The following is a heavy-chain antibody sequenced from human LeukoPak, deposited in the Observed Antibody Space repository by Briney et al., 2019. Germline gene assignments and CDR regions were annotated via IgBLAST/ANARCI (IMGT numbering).Heavy chain of an antibody. CDR3: ARRKGHGFNNGGYIFDY. J-gene: IGHJ4*02. V-gene: IGHV5-51*01. D-gene: IGHD2-8*01. Sequence: GESLKISCQGFGYSFTGYWIAWVRQMPGKGLEWMGIIYPGDSDTRYSPAFQGQVTISADKSIDTAYLQWSSLKASDTAMYYCARRKGHGFNNGGYIFDYWGQGSLVTVSS. CDR2: IYPGDSDT. CDR1: GYSFTGYW.